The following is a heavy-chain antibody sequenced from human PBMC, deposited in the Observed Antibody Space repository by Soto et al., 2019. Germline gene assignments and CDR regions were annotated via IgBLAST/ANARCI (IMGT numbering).Heavy chain of an antibody. D-gene: IGHD2-15*01. CDR3: ARRVGLDVDY. V-gene: IGHV3-33*01. CDR1: GFTFSSYG. Sequence: LRLSYTVAGFTFSSYGMHWVRQAPGKGLEWVAVIWYDGSKKNYADFVKGRFTISRDNFKNTLHLQMNSLRAEDTAVYYCARRVGLDVDYWGQGTLVTVSA. J-gene: IGHJ4*02. CDR2: IWYDGSKK.